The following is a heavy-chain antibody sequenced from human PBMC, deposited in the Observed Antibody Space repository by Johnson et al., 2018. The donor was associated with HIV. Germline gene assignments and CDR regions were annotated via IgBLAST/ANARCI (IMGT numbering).Heavy chain of an antibody. CDR1: GFTFSDYY. CDR3: ARACRDGYTCDAFDI. Sequence: EVQLVESGGGLVKPGGSLRLSCAASGFTFSDYYMSWIRQAPGKGLEWVSLIYSGGNTYYADSVKGRFTISRDNSKGTLYLQMDGLRAEDTAVYYCARACRDGYTCDAFDIWGQGTMVTVSS. V-gene: IGHV3-66*01. CDR2: IYSGGNT. J-gene: IGHJ3*02. D-gene: IGHD5-24*01.